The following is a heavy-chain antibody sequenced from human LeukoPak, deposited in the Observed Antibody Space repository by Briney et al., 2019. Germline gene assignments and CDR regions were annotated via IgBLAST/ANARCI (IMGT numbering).Heavy chain of an antibody. CDR3: ARRFRRSRYEDFFDA. Sequence: SETLSLTCTVSTGSSSSTSHPWGWIRQPPGKGLEWIGSMYYSGSGHYNPSLKSRVTISIHTSKNEFTLSLRSVTAADTAVYYCARRFRRSRYEDFFDAWGRGTLVTVSS. D-gene: IGHD6-13*01. V-gene: IGHV4-39*01. J-gene: IGHJ2*01. CDR2: MYYSGSG. CDR1: TGSSSSTSHP.